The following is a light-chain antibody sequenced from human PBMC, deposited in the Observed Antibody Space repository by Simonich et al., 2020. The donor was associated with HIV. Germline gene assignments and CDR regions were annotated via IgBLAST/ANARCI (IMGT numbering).Light chain of an antibody. CDR3: CSYAGSFTWV. CDR2: DVT. V-gene: IGLV2-11*01. CDR1: SSDVGGYSY. J-gene: IGLJ3*02. Sequence: QSALTQPRSVSGSPGPSVTISCTGTSSDVGGYSYVSWYQQHPGKAPKPMIYDVTKWPSGVPDRFSGSKSGNTASLTISGLQAEDEADYYCCSYAGSFTWVFGGGTKLTVL.